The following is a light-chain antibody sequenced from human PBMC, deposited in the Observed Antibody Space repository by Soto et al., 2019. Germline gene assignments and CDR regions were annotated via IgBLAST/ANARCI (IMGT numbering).Light chain of an antibody. CDR3: QQYGTSPRT. CDR2: AAS. CDR1: QSVISSY. Sequence: EIVLTQSPGTLSLSPGERATLSCRPSQSVISSYLAWYQQKPGRAPRLLIYAASSRATGIPDRFSGSGSGTDFTLTISRLDHEDFAVYYCQQYGTSPRTFGQGTKVEIK. V-gene: IGKV3-20*01. J-gene: IGKJ1*01.